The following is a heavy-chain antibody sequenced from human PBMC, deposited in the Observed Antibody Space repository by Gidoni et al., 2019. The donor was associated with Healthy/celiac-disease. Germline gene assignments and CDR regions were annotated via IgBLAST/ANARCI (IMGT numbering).Heavy chain of an antibody. J-gene: IGHJ4*02. CDR2: INPSGGST. V-gene: IGHV1-46*01. CDR1: GYTFTSYY. CDR3: ARGGPNWNPDY. Sequence: QVQLVQSGAEVKKPGASVKVSCKASGYTFTSYYLHWVRQAPGQGLEWMGIINPSGGSTSYAQKFQGRVIMTRDTSTSTVYMELSSLRSEDTAVYYCARGGPNWNPDYWGQGTLVTVSS. D-gene: IGHD1-20*01.